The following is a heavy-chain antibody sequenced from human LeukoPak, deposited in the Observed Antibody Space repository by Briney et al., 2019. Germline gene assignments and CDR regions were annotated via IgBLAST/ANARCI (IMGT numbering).Heavy chain of an antibody. CDR1: GGSISSYY. V-gene: IGHV4-59*08. J-gene: IGHJ3*02. CDR3: ARGRWNAFDI. D-gene: IGHD4-23*01. Sequence: SETLSLTCTVSGGSISSYYWSWIRQPPGKGLEWIGYIYYSGSTNYNPSLKSRVTISVDTSKNQFSLKLSSVTAADTAVYYCARGRWNAFDIWGQGTMVTVSS. CDR2: IYYSGST.